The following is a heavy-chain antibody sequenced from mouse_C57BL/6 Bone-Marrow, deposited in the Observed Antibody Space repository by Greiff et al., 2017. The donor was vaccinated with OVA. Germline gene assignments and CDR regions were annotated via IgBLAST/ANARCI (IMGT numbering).Heavy chain of an antibody. CDR3: ARRVGDSSGSGYYFDY. D-gene: IGHD3-2*02. CDR2: IYPGSGST. J-gene: IGHJ2*01. V-gene: IGHV1-55*01. CDR1: GYTFTSYW. Sequence: QVQLQQSGAELVKPGASVKMSCKASGYTFTSYWITWVKQRPGQGLEWIGDIYPGSGSTNYNEKFKSKATLTVDTSSSTAYMQLSSLTSEDSAVYYCARRVGDSSGSGYYFDYWGQGTTLTVSS.